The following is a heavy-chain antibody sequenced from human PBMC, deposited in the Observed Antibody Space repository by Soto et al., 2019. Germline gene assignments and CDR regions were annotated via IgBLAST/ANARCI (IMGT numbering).Heavy chain of an antibody. J-gene: IGHJ4*02. Sequence: ASETLSLTCTVSGGSISSYYWSWIRQPPGKGLEWIGYIYYSGSTNYNPSLKSRVTISVDTSKNQFSLKLSSVTAADTAVYYCASSPDSSSWATFDYWGQGTLVNVSS. CDR1: GGSISSYY. D-gene: IGHD6-13*01. CDR2: IYYSGST. V-gene: IGHV4-59*01. CDR3: ASSPDSSSWATFDY.